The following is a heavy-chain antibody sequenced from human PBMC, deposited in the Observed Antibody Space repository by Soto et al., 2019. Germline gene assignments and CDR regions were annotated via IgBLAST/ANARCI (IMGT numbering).Heavy chain of an antibody. CDR2: IIPILGIA. CDR1: GGTFSSYT. Sequence: ASVKVSCKASGGTFSSYTISWVRQAPGQGLEWMGRIIPILGIANYAQKFQGRVTITRDTSASTAYMELSSLRSEDTAVYYCARLGRSSPTPFDYWGQGTLVTVSS. J-gene: IGHJ4*02. V-gene: IGHV1-69*02. CDR3: ARLGRSSPTPFDY. D-gene: IGHD3-3*01.